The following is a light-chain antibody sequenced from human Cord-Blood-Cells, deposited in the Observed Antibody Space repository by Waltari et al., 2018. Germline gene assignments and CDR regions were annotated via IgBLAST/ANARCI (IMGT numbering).Light chain of an antibody. CDR1: QSISSW. V-gene: IGKV1-5*03. Sequence: DIQMTQSPSTLSASVGDRVTITCRASQSISSWLAWYQQEPGKAPKLLIYKASSLESGVPSRFIGSRSGTEYTLTISSLQPDDFATYYCHQSNSFPLTFGQGTMLEIK. CDR3: HQSNSFPLT. J-gene: IGKJ1*01. CDR2: KAS.